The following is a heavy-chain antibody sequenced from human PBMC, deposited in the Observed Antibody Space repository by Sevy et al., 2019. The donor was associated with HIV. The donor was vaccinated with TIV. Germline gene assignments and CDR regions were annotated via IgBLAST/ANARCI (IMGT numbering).Heavy chain of an antibody. CDR3: AKGYCSGGSCPRDYYYYGMDV. CDR1: GFTFTSYA. J-gene: IGHJ6*02. Sequence: GGSLRLSCEASGFTFTSYAMNWVRQAPGKGLDWVSSISGSGRSTYYADSVEGRFTISRDNSKNTLSLQMNSLRADDTAVYYCAKGYCSGGSCPRDYYYYGMDVWGQGTTVTVSS. CDR2: ISGSGRST. V-gene: IGHV3-23*01. D-gene: IGHD2-15*01.